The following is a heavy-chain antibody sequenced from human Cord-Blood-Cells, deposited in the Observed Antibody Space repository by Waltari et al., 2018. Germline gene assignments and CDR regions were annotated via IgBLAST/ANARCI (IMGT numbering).Heavy chain of an antibody. D-gene: IGHD1-26*01. J-gene: IGHJ4*02. V-gene: IGHV1-18*04. CDR3: ARDHGPIVGATYLDY. CDR1: GYTFTSYG. Sequence: QVQLGQSGAEVKKPGASEKVSCKATGYTFTSYGTRWARQAPGQGLEWMGWISAYNGNTNYAQKLQGRVTMTTDTSTSTAYMELRSLRSDDTAVYYCARDHGPIVGATYLDYWGQGTLVTVSS. CDR2: ISAYNGNT.